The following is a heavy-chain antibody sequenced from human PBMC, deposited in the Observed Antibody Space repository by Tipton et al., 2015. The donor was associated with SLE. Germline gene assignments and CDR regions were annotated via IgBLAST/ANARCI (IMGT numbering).Heavy chain of an antibody. D-gene: IGHD6-19*01. CDR3: ARLGKENSRGWYPFDY. CDR1: GGSISSSSYY. J-gene: IGHJ4*02. CDR2: IYYSGST. Sequence: TLSLTCTVSGGSISSSSYYWGWIRQPPGKGLEWIGSIYYSGSTYYNPSLKSRVTISVDTSKNQFSLKLSSVTAADTAVYYCARLGKENSRGWYPFDYWGQGTLVTVSS. V-gene: IGHV4-39*07.